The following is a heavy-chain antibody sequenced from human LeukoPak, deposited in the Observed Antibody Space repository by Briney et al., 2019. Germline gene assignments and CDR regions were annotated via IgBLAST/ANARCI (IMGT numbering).Heavy chain of an antibody. CDR2: ISGSATST. D-gene: IGHD3-22*01. V-gene: IGHV3-23*01. Sequence: GGSLRLSCAASGFTFSSFAMSWVRQAPGKGLEWVSAISGSATSTYYADSVKGRFTLSRDNSKNTLYLQMNSLRSEDTAVFYCGRDFLDNYDRSDYVTWGQGTLVTVSS. J-gene: IGHJ5*02. CDR3: GRDFLDNYDRSDYVT. CDR1: GFTFSSFA.